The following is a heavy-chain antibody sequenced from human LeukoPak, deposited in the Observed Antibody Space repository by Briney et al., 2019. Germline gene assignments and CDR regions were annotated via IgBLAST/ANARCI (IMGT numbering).Heavy chain of an antibody. Sequence: PSETLSLTCTVSGGSISTYFWSWIRQPPGKGLAWIGYIYYSGSTNYNPSLKSRVTISVDTSKNQFSLKLSSVTAADTAVYYCARDRNFWSGYLDYWGQGTLVTVSS. CDR3: ARDRNFWSGYLDY. CDR2: IYYSGST. J-gene: IGHJ4*02. CDR1: GGSISTYF. V-gene: IGHV4-59*01. D-gene: IGHD3-3*01.